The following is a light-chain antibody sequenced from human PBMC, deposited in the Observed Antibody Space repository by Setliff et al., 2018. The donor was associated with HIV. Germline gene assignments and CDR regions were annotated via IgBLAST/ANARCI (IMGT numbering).Light chain of an antibody. CDR2: DVT. V-gene: IGLV2-14*03. Sequence: QSVLTQPASVSGSPGQSITISCTGTSSDVGDNNSVSWYQQHPGKAPKLMIYDVTYRPSGVSNRFSGSKSGNTASLTISGLQAEDEADYYCSSFTTSTLCVFGTGTKVTVL. CDR3: SSFTTSTLCV. J-gene: IGLJ1*01. CDR1: SSDVGDNNS.